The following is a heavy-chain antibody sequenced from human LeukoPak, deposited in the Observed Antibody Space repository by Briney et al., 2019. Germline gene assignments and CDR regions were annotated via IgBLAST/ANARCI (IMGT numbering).Heavy chain of an antibody. Sequence: PGGSLRLSCAASGFTFSSYAMSWVRQAPGKGLEWVSAISGSGGSTYYADSVKGRFTISRDNSKNTLYLVRNSLRAEDTAGYYCAKGWRWLQSPLGYWGQGTLVTVSS. J-gene: IGHJ4*02. CDR2: ISGSGGST. V-gene: IGHV3-23*01. CDR1: GFTFSSYA. CDR3: AKGWRWLQSPLGY. D-gene: IGHD5-24*01.